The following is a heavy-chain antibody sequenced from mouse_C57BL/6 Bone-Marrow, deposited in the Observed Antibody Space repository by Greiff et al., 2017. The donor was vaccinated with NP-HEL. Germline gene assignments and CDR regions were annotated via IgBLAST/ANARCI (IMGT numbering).Heavy chain of an antibody. V-gene: IGHV5-17*01. J-gene: IGHJ2*01. CDR2: ISSGSSTI. CDR3: ARENGTFDY. CDR1: GFTFSDYG. Sequence: EVKLVESGGGLVKPGGSLKLSCAASGFTFSDYGMHWVRQAPEKGLEWVAYISSGSSTIYYADTVKGRFPISRDNAKNTLFLQMTSLRSEDTAMYYCARENGTFDYWGQGTTLTVSS. D-gene: IGHD4-1*01.